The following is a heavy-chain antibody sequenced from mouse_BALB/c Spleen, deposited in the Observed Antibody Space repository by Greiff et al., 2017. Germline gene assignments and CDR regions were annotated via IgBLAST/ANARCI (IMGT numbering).Heavy chain of an antibody. V-gene: IGHV1-67*01. J-gene: IGHJ4*01. Sequence: VQLQQSGPELVRPGVSVKISCKGSGYTFTDYAMHWVKQSHAKSLEWIGVISTYYGNTNYNQKFKGKATMTVDKSSSTAYMELARLTSEDSAIYYCASSYGYDPYAMDYWGQGTSVTVSS. CDR3: ASSYGYDPYAMDY. CDR1: GYTFTDYA. CDR2: ISTYYGNT. D-gene: IGHD2-2*01.